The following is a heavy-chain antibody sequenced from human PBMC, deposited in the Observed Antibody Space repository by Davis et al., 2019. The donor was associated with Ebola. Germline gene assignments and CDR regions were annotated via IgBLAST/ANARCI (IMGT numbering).Heavy chain of an antibody. D-gene: IGHD1-26*01. J-gene: IGHJ6*02. CDR3: ARGGEGLLGY. V-gene: IGHV4-34*01. CDR2: INHSGST. CDR1: GGSISSSY. Sequence: SETLSLTCTVSGGSISSSYWSWVRQPPGKGLEWIAQINHSGSTNYNPSIKSRVTISLDKSMNQFSLKLSSMTAADAAVYCCARGGEGLLGYWGQGTTVTVSS.